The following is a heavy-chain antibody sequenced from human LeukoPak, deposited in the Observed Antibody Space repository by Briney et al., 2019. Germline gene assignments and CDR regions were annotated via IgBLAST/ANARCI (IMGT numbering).Heavy chain of an antibody. Sequence: GESLKISCQGSGYSFSRYWIGWVRQMPGKGLEWMGIIYPGDPDARYSPSFQGQVTISVDKSISTAYPQWSSLKASDTAIYYCARPYSSTSIAGAWSYWGQGTLVTVSS. V-gene: IGHV5-51*01. J-gene: IGHJ4*02. D-gene: IGHD6-6*01. CDR3: ARPYSSTSIAGAWSY. CDR2: IYPGDPDA. CDR1: GYSFSRYW.